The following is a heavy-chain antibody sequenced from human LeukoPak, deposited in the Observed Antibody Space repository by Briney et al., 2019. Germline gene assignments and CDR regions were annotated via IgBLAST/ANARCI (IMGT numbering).Heavy chain of an antibody. CDR1: GFTFSSYG. CDR2: IPYDGSNK. V-gene: IGHV3-30*18. J-gene: IGHJ4*02. CDR3: ANANYYDSSGLNFDY. Sequence: PGGSLRLSCAASGFTFSSYGMHWVRQAPGKGLEWVAVIPYDGSNKYYADSVKGRFTISRDNSKNTLYLQMNSLRAEDTAVYYCANANYYDSSGLNFDYWGQGTLVTVSS. D-gene: IGHD3-22*01.